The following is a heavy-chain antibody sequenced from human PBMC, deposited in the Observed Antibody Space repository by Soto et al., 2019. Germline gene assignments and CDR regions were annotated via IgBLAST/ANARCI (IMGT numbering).Heavy chain of an antibody. Sequence: QIQLVKSGPEGRKPGTSVQVSCKASGSTFSSSAVQWVRQAREQRLEWLGGIVFVNGKTNYAQKFHERVTITTDMSTRTAYMELSRLISDDTAVYYCAGRYCRGGSCYNYYGLDVWGQGTTVTVS. V-gene: IGHV1-58*01. CDR3: AGRYCRGGSCYNYYGLDV. CDR2: IVFVNGKT. D-gene: IGHD2-15*01. CDR1: GSTFSSSA. J-gene: IGHJ6*02.